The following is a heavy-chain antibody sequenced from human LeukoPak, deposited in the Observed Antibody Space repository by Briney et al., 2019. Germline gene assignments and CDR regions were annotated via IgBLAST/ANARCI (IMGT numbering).Heavy chain of an antibody. J-gene: IGHJ4*02. Sequence: GGSLRLSCAASGLTVSSNYMSWVRQAPGKGLEWVSVIYSGGRTFYADSVKGRFIISRDNSKNTLFLQMNSLRAEDTAVYYCARDLYYGSGGYYSDYWGQGTLVTVSS. CDR3: ARDLYYGSGGYYSDY. CDR1: GLTVSSNY. D-gene: IGHD3-10*01. CDR2: IYSGGRT. V-gene: IGHV3-66*01.